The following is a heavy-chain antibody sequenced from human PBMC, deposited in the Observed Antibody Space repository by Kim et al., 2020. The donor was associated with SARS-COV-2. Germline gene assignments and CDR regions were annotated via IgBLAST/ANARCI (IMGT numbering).Heavy chain of an antibody. V-gene: IGHV3-7*03. Sequence: GGSLRLSCAASGFTFSSYWMSWVRQAPGKGLEWVANIKQDGREKYYVDSVKGRFTISRDNAKNSLYLQMNSLRAEDTAVYYCARESVVVVPAAMGGYYYYCGMDVWGEGTTVTVSS. J-gene: IGHJ6*04. CDR2: IKQDGREK. D-gene: IGHD2-2*01. CDR3: ARESVVVVPAAMGGYYYYCGMDV. CDR1: GFTFSSYW.